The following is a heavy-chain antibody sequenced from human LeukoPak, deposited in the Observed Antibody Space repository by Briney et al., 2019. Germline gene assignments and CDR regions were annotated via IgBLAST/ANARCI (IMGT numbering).Heavy chain of an antibody. CDR2: IKSKTDGGTT. J-gene: IGHJ1*01. Sequence: GGALRLSCAASGCTFCNAWMSWVRQAPGKGVEGVGRIKSKTDGGTTDYAAPVKGRFTLSRDASKNTLDLQMNSLKTDDTAVYYCTTHYYDSSGYYYVLAEYCQQGGRGTGVSV. D-gene: IGHD3-22*01. CDR3: TTHYYDSSGYYYVLAEYCQQ. V-gene: IGHV3-15*01. CDR1: GCTFCNAW.